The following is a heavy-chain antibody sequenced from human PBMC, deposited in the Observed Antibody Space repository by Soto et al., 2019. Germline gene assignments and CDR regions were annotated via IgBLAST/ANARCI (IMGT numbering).Heavy chain of an antibody. V-gene: IGHV4-39*07. Sequence: SETLSLTCTVSGGSISSSSYYWGWIRQPPGKGLEWIGSIYYSGSTYYNPSLKSRVTISVDTSKNQFSLRLSSVTAADTAVYYCARGYGRNFDYWGQGTLVTVSS. D-gene: IGHD5-18*01. CDR3: ARGYGRNFDY. J-gene: IGHJ4*02. CDR1: GGSISSSSYY. CDR2: IYYSGST.